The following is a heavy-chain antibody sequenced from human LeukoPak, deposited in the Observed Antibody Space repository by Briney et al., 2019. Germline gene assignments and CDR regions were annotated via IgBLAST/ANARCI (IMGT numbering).Heavy chain of an antibody. J-gene: IGHJ5*02. V-gene: IGHV3-7*04. CDR3: ARASYTPNRFDP. D-gene: IGHD2-2*02. CDR2: IKQDGSEK. Sequence: PGGSLRLSCAASGFTFSSYWMSWVRQAPGKGLEWVANIKQDGSEKHYVDSVKGRFTISRDNAENSLYLEMNSLRVEDTAIYYCARASYTPNRFDPWGQGTLVTVSS. CDR1: GFTFSSYW.